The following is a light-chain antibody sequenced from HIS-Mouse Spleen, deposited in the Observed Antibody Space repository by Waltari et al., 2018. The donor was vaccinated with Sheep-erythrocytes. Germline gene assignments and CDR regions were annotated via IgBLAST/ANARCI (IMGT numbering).Light chain of an antibody. CDR3: SSYAGSNNWV. J-gene: IGLJ3*02. CDR1: SSDVGGYNY. Sequence: QSALTQPRSVSGSPGQSVTISCTGTSSDVGGYNYVSWYQQHPGKAPKLMIYDASKRPSGVPDRFSGSKSGNTASLTISGLQAEDEADYYCSSYAGSNNWVFGGGTKLTVL. CDR2: DAS. V-gene: IGLV2-11*01.